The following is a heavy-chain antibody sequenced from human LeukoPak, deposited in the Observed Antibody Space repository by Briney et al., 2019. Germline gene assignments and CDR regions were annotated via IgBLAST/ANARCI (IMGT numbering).Heavy chain of an antibody. Sequence: SVKVSCKASGYTFTNYAMHWVRQAPGQGLEWMGRIIPILGIANYAQKFQGRVTITADKSTSTAYMELSSLRSEDTAVYYCAREVDEYLNYWGQGTLVTVSS. CDR1: GYTFTNYA. J-gene: IGHJ4*02. D-gene: IGHD5-12*01. CDR3: AREVDEYLNY. V-gene: IGHV1-69*04. CDR2: IIPILGIA.